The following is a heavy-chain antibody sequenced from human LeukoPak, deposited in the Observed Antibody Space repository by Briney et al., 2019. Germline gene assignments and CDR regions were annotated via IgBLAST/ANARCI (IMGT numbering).Heavy chain of an antibody. D-gene: IGHD1-26*01. J-gene: IGHJ4*02. CDR3: ARDRIVGTSFDF. Sequence: GGSLRLSCAASGFTFSSYSMNWVRQAPGKGLEWVSSISSSSSYIYYADSVKGRFTISRDNAKNSLYLQMNSLRVEDTAVYYCARDRIVGTSFDFWGQGILVTVSS. V-gene: IGHV3-21*01. CDR2: ISSSSSYI. CDR1: GFTFSSYS.